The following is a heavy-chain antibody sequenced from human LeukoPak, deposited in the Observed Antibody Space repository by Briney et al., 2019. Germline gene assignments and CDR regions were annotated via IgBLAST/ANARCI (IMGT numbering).Heavy chain of an antibody. CDR3: ARGYYDILTGYYSAYFDY. CDR1: GGSISTYY. V-gene: IGHV4-59*01. CDR2: INYSGNT. D-gene: IGHD3-9*01. J-gene: IGHJ4*02. Sequence: SETLSLTCTVSGGSISTYYWSWIRQPPGKRLEWLAYINYSGNTNYNPSLKSRVTISVDTSKNLFSLRLTSVTAADTAVYYCARGYYDILTGYYSAYFDYWGQGTLVTVSS.